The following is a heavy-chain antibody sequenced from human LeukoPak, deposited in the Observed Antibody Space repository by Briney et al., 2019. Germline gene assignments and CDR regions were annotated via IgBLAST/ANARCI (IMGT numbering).Heavy chain of an antibody. CDR3: ARGSSSWPYYYYGMDV. CDR2: MNPNSGNT. CDR1: GYTFTSYD. V-gene: IGHV1-8*01. J-gene: IGHJ6*02. Sequence: ASVKVSCKASGYTFTSYDINWVRQATGQGLEWMGWMNPNSGNTGYAQKFQGRVTMTRNTSISTAYMELSSLRSEDTAVYYCARGSSSWPYYYYGMDVWGQGTTVTVSS. D-gene: IGHD6-13*01.